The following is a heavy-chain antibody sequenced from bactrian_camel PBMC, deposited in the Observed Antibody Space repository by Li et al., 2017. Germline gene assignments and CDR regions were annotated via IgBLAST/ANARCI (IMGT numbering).Heavy chain of an antibody. V-gene: IGHV3S67*01. CDR3: AAEWGHGRRGTAREVEVEGP. D-gene: IGHD7*01. J-gene: IGHJ4*01. Sequence: HLVESGGRLVHAGGSLRLSCAASGFTFSSYDPSWVRQAPGKEREGVATIGRGVSTTYADSVKGRFTISKDNAKNTLYSQMNRLKPEDTAMYYCAAEWGHGRRGTAREVEVEGPKGARGPRSPSP. CDR2: IGRGVST. CDR1: GFTFSSYD.